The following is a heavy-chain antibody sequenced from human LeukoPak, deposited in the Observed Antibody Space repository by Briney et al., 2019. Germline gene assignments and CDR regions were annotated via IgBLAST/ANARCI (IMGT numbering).Heavy chain of an antibody. J-gene: IGHJ4*02. V-gene: IGHV3-66*02. D-gene: IGHD6-19*01. CDR2: IYSGGST. CDR3: ARDSSGWYYFDY. Sequence: GGSLRLSCAASGFIVSSDYMSWVRQAPGKGLEWVSVIYSGGSTFYADSVEGRFTISRDKSKNTLYLQMNSLRADDTAVYYCARDSSGWYYFDYWGQGSLVTVSS. CDR1: GFIVSSDY.